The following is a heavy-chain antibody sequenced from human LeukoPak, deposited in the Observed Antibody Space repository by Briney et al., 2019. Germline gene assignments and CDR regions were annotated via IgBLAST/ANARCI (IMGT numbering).Heavy chain of an antibody. CDR2: ISLSSGGT. Sequence: ASVKVSCKASGDTFTDYYMHWLRQAPGQGLEWMGWISLSSGGTYYTQKFQDRVTMTRDTSLSTAYMELSRLRSDDTAVYYCARGLTVLRFLEWLVFGYWGQGTLVTVSS. D-gene: IGHD3-3*01. J-gene: IGHJ4*02. V-gene: IGHV1-2*02. CDR1: GDTFTDYY. CDR3: ARGLTVLRFLEWLVFGY.